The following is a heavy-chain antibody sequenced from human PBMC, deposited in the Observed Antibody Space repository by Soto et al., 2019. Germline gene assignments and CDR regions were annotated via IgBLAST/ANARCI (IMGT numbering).Heavy chain of an antibody. D-gene: IGHD6-6*01. J-gene: IGHJ6*02. CDR2: ISYDGSNK. CDR3: ARDRGSSSSEWYYYYGMDV. V-gene: IGHV3-30-3*01. CDR1: GVNFGSYA. Sequence: GGLLSLCGTASGVNFGSYAMHLVRKDPGKGLEWVAVISYDGSNKYYADSVKGRFTISRDNSKNTLYLQMNSLRAEDTAVYYCARDRGSSSSEWYYYYGMDVRGQGTTVTGSS.